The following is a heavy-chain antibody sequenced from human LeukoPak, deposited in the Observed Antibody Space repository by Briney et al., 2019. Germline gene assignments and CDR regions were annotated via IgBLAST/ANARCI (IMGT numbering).Heavy chain of an antibody. CDR3: AREGVGPTQLCFHSFDY. D-gene: IGHD5-18*01. V-gene: IGHV1-18*01. CDR2: ISAYNGNT. Sequence: ASVKVSCKASGYTFTSYGISWVRQAPGQGLEWMGWISAYNGNTNYAQKLQGRVTMTTDTSTSTAYMELRSLRSDDTAVYYCAREGVGPTQLCFHSFDYWGRGALVTVSS. J-gene: IGHJ4*02. CDR1: GYTFTSYG.